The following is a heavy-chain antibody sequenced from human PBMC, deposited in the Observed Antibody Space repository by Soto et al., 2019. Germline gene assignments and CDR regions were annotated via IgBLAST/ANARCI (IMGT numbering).Heavy chain of an antibody. CDR3: AAHPGGGGY. V-gene: IGHV3-53*01. CDR2: IYSGGYT. Sequence: EVQLVESGGGLIQPGGSLRLSCAVSGFTVSNNYMSWVRQAPGKGLEGVSVIYSGGYTAYGDSVKGRFTISRDNSKNTLDLQRNRRGPDDQAVFFCAAHPGGGGYWGQGTLVTVSS. D-gene: IGHD3-10*01. J-gene: IGHJ4*02. CDR1: GFTVSNNY.